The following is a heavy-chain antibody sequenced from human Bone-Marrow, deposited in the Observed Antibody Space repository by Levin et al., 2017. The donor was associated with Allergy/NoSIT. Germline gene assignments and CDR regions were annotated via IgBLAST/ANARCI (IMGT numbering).Heavy chain of an antibody. J-gene: IGHJ6*02. Sequence: GGSLRLSCAASGLTVTHNYMSWVRQAPQKGLEWVSVTYSGGNTYLAVSVKGRFSVSRDSSKNTLYLQMNSLRADDTAVYYCARVVITEAPGRYAMDVWGQGTTVTVSS. D-gene: IGHD1-14*01. CDR3: ARVVITEAPGRYAMDV. CDR2: TYSGGNT. V-gene: IGHV3-53*01. CDR1: GLTVTHNY.